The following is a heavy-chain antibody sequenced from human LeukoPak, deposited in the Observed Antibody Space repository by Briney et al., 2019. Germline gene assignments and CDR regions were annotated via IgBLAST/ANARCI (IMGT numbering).Heavy chain of an antibody. D-gene: IGHD5-12*01. CDR1: GYTFTSYG. J-gene: IGHJ4*02. CDR2: ISAYNGNT. CDR3: ARDRSVVATTGVDY. V-gene: IGHV1-18*01. Sequence: ASVKVSCKASGYTFTSYGISWVRQAPGQGLEWMGWISAYNGNTNYPQKLQGRVTMTTDTSTSTAYMELRSLRSDDTAVYYCARDRSVVATTGVDYWGQGTLVTVSS.